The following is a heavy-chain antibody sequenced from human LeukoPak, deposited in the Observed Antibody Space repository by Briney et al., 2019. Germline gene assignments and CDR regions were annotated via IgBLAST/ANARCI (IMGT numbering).Heavy chain of an antibody. Sequence: PGRSLRLSCAASGFTFSSYAMHWVRQAPGKGLEWVAVISYDGSNKYHADSVKGRFTVSRDNSKNTLYLQMNSLRAEDTAVYYCARGLCPHKLRPCWASNYYYGMDVWGQGTTVTVSS. CDR3: ARGLCPHKLRPCWASNYYYGMDV. D-gene: IGHD3-3*01. J-gene: IGHJ6*02. CDR2: ISYDGSNK. V-gene: IGHV3-30-3*01. CDR1: GFTFSSYA.